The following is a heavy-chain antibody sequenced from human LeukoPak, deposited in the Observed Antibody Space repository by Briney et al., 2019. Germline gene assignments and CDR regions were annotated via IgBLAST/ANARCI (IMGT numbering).Heavy chain of an antibody. J-gene: IGHJ4*02. CDR1: GFTFGSYA. Sequence: GGSLRLSCAASGFTFGSYAKHWVRQAPGKGLEWVAVISYDGSNKYYADSVKGRFTISRDNSKNTLYLQMNSLRAEDTAVYYCARVPKWFGELFGYFDYWGQGTLVTVSS. CDR3: ARVPKWFGELFGYFDY. CDR2: ISYDGSNK. V-gene: IGHV3-30*01. D-gene: IGHD3-10*01.